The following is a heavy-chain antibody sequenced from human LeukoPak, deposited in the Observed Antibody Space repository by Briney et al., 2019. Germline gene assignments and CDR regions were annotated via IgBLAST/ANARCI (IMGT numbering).Heavy chain of an antibody. CDR2: ISSSGSTI. CDR3: AKDLGGEGGSGFPGY. D-gene: IGHD3-10*01. J-gene: IGHJ4*02. V-gene: IGHV3-48*03. Sequence: GGSLRLSCAASGFTFSSYEMNWVRQAPGKGLEWVSYISSSGSTIYSADSVKGRFSISRDNAKNSLYLQMNSLRADDTAVYYCAKDLGGEGGSGFPGYWGQGTLVTVSS. CDR1: GFTFSSYE.